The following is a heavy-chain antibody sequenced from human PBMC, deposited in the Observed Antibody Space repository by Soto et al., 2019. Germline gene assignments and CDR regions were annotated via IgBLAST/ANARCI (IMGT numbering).Heavy chain of an antibody. Sequence: SXTLSLTCTVSGGSISSSSSYWVWIRQPPGKGLEWIGSIYYSGSTYYNPSLKSRVTISVDTSKNQFSLKLSSVTAADTAVYYCARRRVRYGDYHYWGQGTLVTVSS. V-gene: IGHV4-39*01. D-gene: IGHD4-17*01. J-gene: IGHJ4*02. CDR3: ARRRVRYGDYHY. CDR2: IYYSGST. CDR1: GGSISSSSSY.